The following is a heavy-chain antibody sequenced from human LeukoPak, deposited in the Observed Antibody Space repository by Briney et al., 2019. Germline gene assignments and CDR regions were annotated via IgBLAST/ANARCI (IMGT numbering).Heavy chain of an antibody. V-gene: IGHV3-23*01. CDR1: GFTVSSNY. J-gene: IGHJ4*02. Sequence: GGSLRLSCAASGFTVSSNYMSWVRQAPGKGLEWVSDISGSGGRTYYADSVRGRFTISRDNSKNTLFLQMNSLRADDTAVYYCARNEYSFSWYYSDYWGQGTLVTVSS. CDR2: ISGSGGRT. D-gene: IGHD6-13*01. CDR3: ARNEYSFSWYYSDY.